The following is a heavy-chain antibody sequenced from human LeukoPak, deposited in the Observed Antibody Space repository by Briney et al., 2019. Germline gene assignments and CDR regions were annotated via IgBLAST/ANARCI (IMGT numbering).Heavy chain of an antibody. CDR3: ARGVYPGCSGDRCVTIKNWFDP. V-gene: IGHV4-34*01. CDR2: IHHSGST. D-gene: IGHD2-15*01. CDR1: GGSFSDYY. Sequence: PSETLSLTCSVYGGSFSDYYWSWIRQSPGKGLEWIGEIHHSGSTFYTPSLRGRVTMSVDASKKQSSLKLISVTTADTAIYYCARGVYPGCSGDRCVTIKNWFDPWGQGTLVTVSS. J-gene: IGHJ5*02.